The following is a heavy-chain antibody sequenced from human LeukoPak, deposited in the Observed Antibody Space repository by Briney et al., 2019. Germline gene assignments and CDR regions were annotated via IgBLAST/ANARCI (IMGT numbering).Heavy chain of an antibody. CDR3: ARVSHHLRWDDY. D-gene: IGHD4-23*01. J-gene: IGHJ4*02. V-gene: IGHV3-72*01. CDR2: TRNKLNSYTT. Sequence: GGSLRLSCAASGFTFSDHFMDWVRQAPGKGLEWVGRTRNKLNSYTTEYAASVKGRFTISRDDSKNSLYLQMNSLKTEDTAVYYCARVSHHLRWDDYWGQGTLVTVSS. CDR1: GFTFSDHF.